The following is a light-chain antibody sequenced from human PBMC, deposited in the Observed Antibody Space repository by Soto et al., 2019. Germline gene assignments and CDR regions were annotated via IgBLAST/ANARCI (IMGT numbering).Light chain of an antibody. CDR1: QSVNNY. CDR2: HTS. J-gene: IGKJ3*01. CDR3: QQRASWPWFT. Sequence: EIVLTQSPATLSLSPGESATLSCRASQSVNNYIAWYQHKPGRGPRLLIYHTSIRAIGVPARFSGSGSGTDFTLTISSLEPEDLALYYCQQRASWPWFTFVPGTKVDMK. V-gene: IGKV3-11*01.